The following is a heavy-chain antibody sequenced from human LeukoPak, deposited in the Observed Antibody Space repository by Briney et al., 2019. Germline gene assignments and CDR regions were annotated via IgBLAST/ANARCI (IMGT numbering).Heavy chain of an antibody. CDR1: GYTFTSYG. D-gene: IGHD3-9*01. Sequence: ASVKVSCKASGYTFTSYGISWVRQAPGQGLEWMGWISAYNGNTNYAQKLQGRVTMTTDTSTSTAYMELRSLRSDDTAVYYCARERGDVLRYFDWPPKDYYYYMDVWGKGTTVTVSS. CDR3: ARERGDVLRYFDWPPKDYYYYMDV. V-gene: IGHV1-18*01. J-gene: IGHJ6*03. CDR2: ISAYNGNT.